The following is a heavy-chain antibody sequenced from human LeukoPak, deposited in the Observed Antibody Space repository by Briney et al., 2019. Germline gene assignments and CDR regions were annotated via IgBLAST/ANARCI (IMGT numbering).Heavy chain of an antibody. Sequence: SETLSLTCTVSGGSISSYHWIWIRQPPGKGLEWIGYIHYSRNTNYNPSLKSRVTISIDTSKNQFSLRLSSVTAADTAVYYCARVGYAYAFDNWGRGSLVTVSS. CDR1: GGSISSYH. CDR3: ARVGYAYAFDN. V-gene: IGHV4-59*08. CDR2: IHYSRNT. J-gene: IGHJ4*02. D-gene: IGHD5-18*01.